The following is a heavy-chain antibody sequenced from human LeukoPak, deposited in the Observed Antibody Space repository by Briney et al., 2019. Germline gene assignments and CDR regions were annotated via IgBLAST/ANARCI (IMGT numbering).Heavy chain of an antibody. CDR3: ARADSMVRGDYYFDY. CDR2: IYYSGST. D-gene: IGHD3-10*01. Sequence: KPSETLSLTCTVSGGSISSSSYYWGWIRQPPGKGLEWIGSIYYSGSTYYNPSLKSRVTISVDTSKNQFSLKLSSVTAEDTTVYYCARADSMVRGDYYFDYWGQGTLVTVSS. CDR1: GGSISSSSYY. V-gene: IGHV4-39*07. J-gene: IGHJ4*02.